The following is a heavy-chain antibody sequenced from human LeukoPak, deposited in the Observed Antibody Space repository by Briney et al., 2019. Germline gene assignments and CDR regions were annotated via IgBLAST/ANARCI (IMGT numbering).Heavy chain of an antibody. Sequence: SETLSLTCTVSGGSISSYYWSWIRQPPGKGLEWIGYIYYSGSTNYNPSLKSRVTISVDTSKNQFSLKLSSVTAADTAVYYCARGRHGITMVRGARGDYYYMDVWGKGTTVTISS. J-gene: IGHJ6*03. CDR3: ARGRHGITMVRGARGDYYYMDV. D-gene: IGHD3-10*01. CDR2: IYYSGST. CDR1: GGSISSYY. V-gene: IGHV4-59*01.